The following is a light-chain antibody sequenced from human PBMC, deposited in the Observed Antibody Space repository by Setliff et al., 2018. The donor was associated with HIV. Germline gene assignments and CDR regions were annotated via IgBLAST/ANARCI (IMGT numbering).Light chain of an antibody. CDR1: SSDVGTYRF. CDR3: SAYAGVGTV. Sequence: QSALTQPASVSGSPGQSITISCTGTSSDVGTYRFVSWYQQHPGKVPKLMIYEVTKRPSGVSNRFSASKSDNTASLTISGLQAEDEADYYCSAYAGVGTVFGTGTKVTVL. J-gene: IGLJ1*01. V-gene: IGLV2-23*02. CDR2: EVT.